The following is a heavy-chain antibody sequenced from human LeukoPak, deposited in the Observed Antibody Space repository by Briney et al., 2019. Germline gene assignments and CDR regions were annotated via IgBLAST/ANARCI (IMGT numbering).Heavy chain of an antibody. J-gene: IGHJ4*02. CDR1: GFTFSAHY. CDR2: SRNRAKSYTT. Sequence: PGGSLRLSCAVSGFTFSAHYMDWVRQAPGKGLEWVGRSRNRAKSYTTDYAASVKGRFTISRDDSKSTLYLQMNSLETEDTAVYYCSRDATGDHWGQGTLVSVSS. V-gene: IGHV3-72*01. CDR3: SRDATGDH.